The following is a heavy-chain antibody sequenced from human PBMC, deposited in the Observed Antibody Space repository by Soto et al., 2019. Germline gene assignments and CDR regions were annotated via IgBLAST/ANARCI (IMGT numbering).Heavy chain of an antibody. CDR1: GFTFSSYA. J-gene: IGHJ6*02. CDR3: AKAHPFRGYCSITSCFFGDYGMDV. CDR2: ISGSGGST. V-gene: IGHV3-23*01. Sequence: GGSLRLSCAASGFTFSSYAMSWVRQAPGKGLEWVSAISGSGGSTYYADSVKGRFTISRDNSKNTLYLQMNSLRAEDTAVYYCAKAHPFRGYCSITSCFFGDYGMDVWGQGTTVTF. D-gene: IGHD2-2*01.